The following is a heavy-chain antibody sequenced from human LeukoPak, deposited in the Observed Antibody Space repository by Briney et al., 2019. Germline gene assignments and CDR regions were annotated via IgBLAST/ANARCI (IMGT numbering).Heavy chain of an antibody. CDR2: NSASGETT. D-gene: IGHD3/OR15-3a*01. Sequence: GGSLRLSCAASGFTFSTYAMSWVRQAPGKGLEWVSGNSASGETTYYADSVKGRFIISRDNFRNTLHLQMNSLRAEDTAVYYCARFSDGKGNDYWGQGTLVTVSS. J-gene: IGHJ4*02. CDR3: ARFSDGKGNDY. CDR1: GFTFSTYA. V-gene: IGHV3-23*01.